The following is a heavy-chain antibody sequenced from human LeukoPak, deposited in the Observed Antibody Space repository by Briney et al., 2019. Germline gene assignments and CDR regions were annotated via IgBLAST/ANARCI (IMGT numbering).Heavy chain of an antibody. CDR2: INPSGGST. CDR3: ASTIVVVTADAFDI. J-gene: IGHJ3*02. Sequence: ASVKVSCKASGYTFTSYYMHWVRQAPGQGLEWMGIINPSGGSTSYAQKFQGRVTMTTDTSTSTAYMELRSLRSDDTAVYYCASTIVVVTADAFDIWGQGTMVTVSS. CDR1: GYTFTSYY. V-gene: IGHV1-46*01. D-gene: IGHD2-21*02.